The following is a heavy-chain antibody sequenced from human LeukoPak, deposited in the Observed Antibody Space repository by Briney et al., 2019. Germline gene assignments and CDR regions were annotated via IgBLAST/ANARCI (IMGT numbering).Heavy chain of an antibody. CDR1: GFTFSDCD. J-gene: IGHJ4*02. D-gene: IGHD6-25*01. CDR2: ISYMGDHR. V-gene: IGHV3-21*06. Sequence: PGKSLRLSCTASGFTFSDCDMNWFRQAPGKGLQWVSSISYMGDHRYYADSAKGRFTISRDNAKNSLYLQMDNLRADDTAVYYCGKAFPPLRVAAAGDYWGQGTLVTVSS. CDR3: GKAFPPLRVAAAGDY.